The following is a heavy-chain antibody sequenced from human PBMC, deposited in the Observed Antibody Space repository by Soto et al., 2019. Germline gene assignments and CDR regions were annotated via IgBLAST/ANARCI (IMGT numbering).Heavy chain of an antibody. CDR3: ARGDSSSSGWFDP. V-gene: IGHV4-59*01. CDR1: GGSISSYY. Sequence: PSETLSLTCTVSGGSISSYYWSWIRQPPGKGLEWIGYIYSSGSTNYNPSLKSRVTISVDTSKNQFSLKLSSVTAADTAVYYCARGDSSSSGWFDPWGQGTLGTVSS. J-gene: IGHJ5*02. D-gene: IGHD6-6*01. CDR2: IYSSGST.